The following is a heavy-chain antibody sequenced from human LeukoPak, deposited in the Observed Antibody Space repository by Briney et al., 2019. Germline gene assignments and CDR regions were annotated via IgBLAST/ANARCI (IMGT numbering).Heavy chain of an antibody. V-gene: IGHV4-39*01. Sequence: PSETLSLTCTVSGGSISSSSYYWGWIRQPPGKGLEWIGSIYYSGSTYYNPSLKSRVTISVDTSKNQFSLKLSSVTAADTAVYYCARHRYPNPRGYWGQGTLVTVSS. D-gene: IGHD1-14*01. CDR2: IYYSGST. J-gene: IGHJ4*02. CDR1: GGSISSSSYY. CDR3: ARHRYPNPRGY.